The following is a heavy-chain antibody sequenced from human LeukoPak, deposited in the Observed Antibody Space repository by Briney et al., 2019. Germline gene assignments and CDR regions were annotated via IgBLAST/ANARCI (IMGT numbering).Heavy chain of an antibody. J-gene: IGHJ4*02. V-gene: IGHV3-64D*06. CDR3: VKMYAALDDY. CDR1: GFTFSSYA. Sequence: PGGSLGLSCSASGFTFSSYAMHWVRQAPGKGLEYVSAISSNGGSTYYADSVKGRFTISRDNSKNTLYLQMSSLRAEDTAVYYCVKMYAALDDYWGQGTLVTVSS. CDR2: ISSNGGST. D-gene: IGHD2-8*01.